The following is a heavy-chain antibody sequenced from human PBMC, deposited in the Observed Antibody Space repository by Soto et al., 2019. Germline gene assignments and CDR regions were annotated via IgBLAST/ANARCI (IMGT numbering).Heavy chain of an antibody. CDR1: GGTFSSYA. CDR3: ASGPISTSYYYSYYGMDV. CDR2: IIPIFGTA. Sequence: QVQLVQSGAEVKKPGSSVKVSCKASGGTFSSYAISWVRQAPGQGLEWMGGIIPIFGTANYAQKFQGRVTITADESTSTAYMELSSLRSEDTAVYYCASGPISTSYYYSYYGMDVWGQGTTVTVSS. J-gene: IGHJ6*02. D-gene: IGHD2-2*01. V-gene: IGHV1-69*12.